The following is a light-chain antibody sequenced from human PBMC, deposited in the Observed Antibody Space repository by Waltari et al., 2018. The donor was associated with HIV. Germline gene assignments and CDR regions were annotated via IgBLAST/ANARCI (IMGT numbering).Light chain of an antibody. CDR3: CSYTGTYTFV. V-gene: IGLV2-11*01. CDR2: EVN. J-gene: IGLJ2*01. Sequence: QSALTQPRSVSGSPGQSVTISCSGASSDVGGYNYVSWYKQHPGKAPKVMMYEVNKRPSGVPDRFSGSKSGNTASLTISGLQADDEADYYCCSYTGTYTFVFGGGTKLTVL. CDR1: SSDVGGYNY.